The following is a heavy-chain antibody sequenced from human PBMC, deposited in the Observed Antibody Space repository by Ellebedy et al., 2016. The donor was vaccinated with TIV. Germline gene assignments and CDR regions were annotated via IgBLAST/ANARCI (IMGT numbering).Heavy chain of an antibody. J-gene: IGHJ2*01. V-gene: IGHV4-39*01. Sequence: SETLSLTCTVSGGSISGSSYYWGWIRQPPGKGLEWIGNIFDSGSTYYNPSLQSRVTISVDTSKNQFSLKLSSVTAADTAVYYCARSLLIFTFDKCYFDLWGRGTLVTVSS. D-gene: IGHD3/OR15-3a*01. CDR1: GGSISGSSYY. CDR2: IFDSGST. CDR3: ARSLLIFTFDKCYFDL.